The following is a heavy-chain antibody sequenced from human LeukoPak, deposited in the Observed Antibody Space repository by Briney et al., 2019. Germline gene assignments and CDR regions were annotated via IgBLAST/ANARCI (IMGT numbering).Heavy chain of an antibody. Sequence: GGSLRLSCAAPGFNVSSNYMTWIRQAPGEGLEWVSLIYGADAAYYAESVRGRFMISRDNLKNTLFLQMNSLRVEDTAVYYCVTSTGQQFIPYDYWGQGTHVTVSS. CDR1: GFNVSSNY. D-gene: IGHD6-13*01. J-gene: IGHJ4*02. CDR3: VTSTGQQFIPYDY. CDR2: IYGADAA. V-gene: IGHV3-66*02.